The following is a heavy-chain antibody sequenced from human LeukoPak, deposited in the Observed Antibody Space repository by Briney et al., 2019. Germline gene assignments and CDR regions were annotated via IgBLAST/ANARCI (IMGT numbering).Heavy chain of an antibody. CDR1: EGIFSSYA. V-gene: IGHV1-69*05. CDR2: IIPIFGTA. D-gene: IGHD2-2*01. Sequence: SVNVSCQGCEGIFSSYAISWVGQPPGQGLEWMGGIIPIFGTANYAQKFQGRVTITTDESTSTDYMELSSLRSEDTAVYYCASGRVPAATIRDYYYMDVWGKGTTVTVSS. J-gene: IGHJ6*03. CDR3: ASGRVPAATIRDYYYMDV.